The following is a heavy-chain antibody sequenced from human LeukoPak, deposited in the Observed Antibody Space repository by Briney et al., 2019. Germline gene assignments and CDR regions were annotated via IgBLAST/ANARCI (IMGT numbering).Heavy chain of an antibody. CDR1: GGTFSSYA. J-gene: IGHJ6*02. Sequence: GASVKVSCKASGGTFSSYAISWVRQAPGQGLEWMGGIIPIFGTANYAQKFQGRVTITADESTSTAYMELSSLRSEDTALYYCAKNLGAAYYYYGMDVWGQGTTVTVSS. CDR3: AKNLGAAYYYYGMDV. CDR2: IIPIFGTA. V-gene: IGHV1-69*01. D-gene: IGHD1-26*01.